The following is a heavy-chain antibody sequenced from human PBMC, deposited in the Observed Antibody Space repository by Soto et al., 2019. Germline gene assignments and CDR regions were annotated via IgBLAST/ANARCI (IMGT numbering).Heavy chain of an antibody. CDR1: GFTFSSYW. D-gene: IGHD5-12*01. Sequence: GGSLRLSCAASGFTFSSYWMSWVRQAAGEGLEWVANIKQDGSEKYYMDSVKGRFTISRNNANTSMYLQMNSLRAEDTAVYYCAREVATIPDDNWYFDLWGRGTLVTVSS. J-gene: IGHJ2*01. CDR2: IKQDGSEK. V-gene: IGHV3-7*03. CDR3: AREVATIPDDNWYFDL.